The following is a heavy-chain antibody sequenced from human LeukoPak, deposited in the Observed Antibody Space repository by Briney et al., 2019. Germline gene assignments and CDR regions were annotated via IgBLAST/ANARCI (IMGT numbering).Heavy chain of an antibody. J-gene: IGHJ4*02. CDR3: AKDVMQQLVVYCFDY. CDR2: ISYDGRNK. Sequence: GGSLRLSCAASGFTFSSYGMHWVRQAPGKGLEWVAVISYDGRNKYYVDSVKGRFTISRDNSKNTLYLQMNSLRAEDTAVYYCAKDVMQQLVVYCFDYWGQGTLVTVSS. CDR1: GFTFSSYG. V-gene: IGHV3-30*18. D-gene: IGHD6-13*01.